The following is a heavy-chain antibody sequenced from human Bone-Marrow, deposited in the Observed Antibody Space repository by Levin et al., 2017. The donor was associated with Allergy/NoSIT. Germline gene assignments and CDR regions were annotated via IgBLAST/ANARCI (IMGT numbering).Heavy chain of an antibody. CDR1: GYTFSKDW. Sequence: GGSLRLSCAGSGYTFSKDWMSWVRQAPGKGLEWVGRIRSKTDGGTTDFTAPVKGRFSISRDDSKNMLYLQMNSLKTEDTAVYYCTTYNSKDAFNFWGQGTMVTVSS. V-gene: IGHV3-15*01. CDR2: IRSKTDGGTT. D-gene: IGHD1-1*01. CDR3: TTYNSKDAFNF. J-gene: IGHJ3*01.